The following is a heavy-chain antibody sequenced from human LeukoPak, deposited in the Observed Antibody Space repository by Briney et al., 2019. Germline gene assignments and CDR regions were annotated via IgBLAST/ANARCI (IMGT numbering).Heavy chain of an antibody. D-gene: IGHD6-19*01. J-gene: IGHJ6*03. CDR1: GFTFSNYW. CDR2: IEQDGSEK. CDR3: ARGLIAVAGTYYYYMDV. V-gene: IGHV3-7*01. Sequence: GGSLRLSCTVSGFTFSNYWMSWVRQTPGKGLEWVANIEQDGSEKWYVDSVKGRFTISRDNAKNSLYLQMNSLRAEDTAVYYCARGLIAVAGTYYYYMDVWGKGTTVTVSS.